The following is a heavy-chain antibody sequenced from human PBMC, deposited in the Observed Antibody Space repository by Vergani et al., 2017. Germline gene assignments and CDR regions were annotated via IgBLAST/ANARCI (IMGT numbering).Heavy chain of an antibody. Sequence: QVQLQQWGAGLLKPSETLSLTCAVYGGSFSGYYWSWIRQPPGKGLEWIGEIIHSGSTNYNPSLKSQVTIPVDTSKNQFSLKLSSVTAADTAVYSCARGVVTEELSGMEVWGEGATVTVSS. J-gene: IGHJ6*01. CDR1: GGSFSGYY. CDR2: IIHSGST. D-gene: IGHD2-21*02. CDR3: ARGVVTEELSGMEV. V-gene: IGHV4-34*01.